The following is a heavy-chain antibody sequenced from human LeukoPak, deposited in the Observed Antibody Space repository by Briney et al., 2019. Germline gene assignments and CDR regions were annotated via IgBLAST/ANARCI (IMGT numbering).Heavy chain of an antibody. Sequence: SETLSLTCTVSGGSMSIYYWSWIRQPPGKGLEWIGYIDYSGSTNYNASIKSRVAISVDTSKNQFSLKLNSVTAADTAVYYCARSPDSSGRDYWGQGTLVTVSS. D-gene: IGHD6-19*01. CDR1: GGSMSIYY. V-gene: IGHV4-59*01. J-gene: IGHJ4*02. CDR2: IDYSGST. CDR3: ARSPDSSGRDY.